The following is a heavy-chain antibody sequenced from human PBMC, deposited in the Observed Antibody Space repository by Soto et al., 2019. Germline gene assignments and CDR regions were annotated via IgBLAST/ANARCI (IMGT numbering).Heavy chain of an antibody. CDR2: TRSIADGGAT. Sequence: PGGSLRLSCAACGFRLSPVWMTWVRQAPGRGLEWVGPTRSIADGGATDYARPVEGRFTISRYDSQNKVYLQLHGLKPKDTDVYYTTTYTCPSSTTLIATGVDPWGKGTLVTVSS. V-gene: IGHV3-15*01. CDR3: TTYTCPSSTTLIATGVDP. D-gene: IGHD2-2*02. CDR1: GFRLSPVW. J-gene: IGHJ5*02.